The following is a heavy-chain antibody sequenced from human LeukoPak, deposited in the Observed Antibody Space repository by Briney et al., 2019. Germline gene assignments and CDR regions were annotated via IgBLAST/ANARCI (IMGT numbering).Heavy chain of an antibody. CDR1: GFTFSSFT. J-gene: IGHJ4*02. CDR3: ARPGYFDWLFLWY. CDR2: IKQDGSEK. D-gene: IGHD3-9*01. Sequence: GSLRLSCAASGFTFSSFTMNWVRQAPGKGLEWVANIKQDGSEKYYVDSVKGRFTISRDSAKNSLYLQMNSLRAEDTAVYYCARPGYFDWLFLWYWGQGTLVTVSS. V-gene: IGHV3-7*01.